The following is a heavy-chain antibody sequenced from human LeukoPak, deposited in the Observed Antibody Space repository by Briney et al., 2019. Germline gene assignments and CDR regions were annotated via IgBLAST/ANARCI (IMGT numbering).Heavy chain of an antibody. J-gene: IGHJ5*02. Sequence: SETRSLTCTVSGGSISSGSYYWSWIRQPAGKGLEWIGRIYTSGSTNYNPSLKSRVTISVDTSKNQFSLKLSSVTAAGTAVYYCAKGYSSGWTSNWFDPWGQGTLVTVSS. CDR1: GGSISSGSYY. D-gene: IGHD6-19*01. CDR2: IYTSGST. V-gene: IGHV4-61*02. CDR3: AKGYSSGWTSNWFDP.